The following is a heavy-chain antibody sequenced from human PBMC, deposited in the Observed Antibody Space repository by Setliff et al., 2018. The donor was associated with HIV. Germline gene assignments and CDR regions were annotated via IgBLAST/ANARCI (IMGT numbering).Heavy chain of an antibody. J-gene: IGHJ6*03. Sequence: SETLSLTCTVSGGSISSSFHYWGWIRQPPGKGLEWIGEINHRGSTNYNSSLKSRVTIGVDTSKNQFSLNLSAVTAADTAVYYCARGSVFWDRGNHYQYMDVWATGTTVTVSS. CDR3: ARGSVFWDRGNHYQYMDV. D-gene: IGHD3-10*01. CDR2: INHRGST. CDR1: GGSISSSFHY. V-gene: IGHV4-39*07.